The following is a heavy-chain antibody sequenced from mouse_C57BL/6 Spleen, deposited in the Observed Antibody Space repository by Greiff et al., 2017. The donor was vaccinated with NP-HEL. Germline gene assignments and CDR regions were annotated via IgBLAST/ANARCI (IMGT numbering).Heavy chain of an antibody. D-gene: IGHD1-1*01. Sequence: EVQRVESGGDLVKPGGSLKLSCAASGFTFSSYGMSWVRQTPDKRLEWVATISSGGSYTYYPDSVKGRFTISRDNAKNTLYLQMSSLKSEDTAMYYCARDPYYYGSSYRYFDVWGTGTTVTVSS. CDR2: ISSGGSYT. V-gene: IGHV5-6*01. CDR1: GFTFSSYG. J-gene: IGHJ1*03. CDR3: ARDPYYYGSSYRYFDV.